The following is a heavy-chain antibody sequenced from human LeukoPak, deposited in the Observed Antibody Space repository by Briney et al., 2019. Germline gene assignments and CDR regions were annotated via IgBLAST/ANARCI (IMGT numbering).Heavy chain of an antibody. CDR1: GGSISSYY. Sequence: SETLSLTCTVPGGSISSYYWSWIRQPAGKGLEWIGRIYTSGSTNYNPSLKSRVTMSVDTSKNQFSLKLSSVTAADTAVYYCAGGSYYGYYFDYWGQGTQVTVSS. CDR3: AGGSYYGYYFDY. J-gene: IGHJ4*02. CDR2: IYTSGST. D-gene: IGHD3-10*01. V-gene: IGHV4-4*07.